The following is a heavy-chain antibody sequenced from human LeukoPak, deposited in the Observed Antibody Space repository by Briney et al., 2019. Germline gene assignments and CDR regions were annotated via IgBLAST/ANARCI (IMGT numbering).Heavy chain of an antibody. D-gene: IGHD2-2*01. V-gene: IGHV1-2*02. Sequence: GAPVKVSCKASGYTFTGYYMHWVRQAPGQGLEWMGWINPNSGGTNYAQKFQGRVTMTRDTSISTAYMELSRLRSDDTAVYYCARDGRYCSSTSCYDAFDIWGQGTMVTVSS. CDR1: GYTFTGYY. CDR2: INPNSGGT. J-gene: IGHJ3*02. CDR3: ARDGRYCSSTSCYDAFDI.